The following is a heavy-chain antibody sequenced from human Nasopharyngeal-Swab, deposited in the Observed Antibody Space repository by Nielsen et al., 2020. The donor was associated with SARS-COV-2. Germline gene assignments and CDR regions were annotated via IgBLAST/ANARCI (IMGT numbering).Heavy chain of an antibody. CDR3: AKVRSWRLDAFDF. D-gene: IGHD6-13*01. CDR1: GLTFSSYA. V-gene: IGHV3-21*01. Sequence: GESLKISCAASGLTFSSYAMNWVRQAPGKGLEWVSSISSSSSYIYYADSVKGRFTISRDNAKNSLYLQMNSLRAEDTAVYYCAKVRSWRLDAFDFWGQGTLVTVSS. J-gene: IGHJ4*02. CDR2: ISSSSSYI.